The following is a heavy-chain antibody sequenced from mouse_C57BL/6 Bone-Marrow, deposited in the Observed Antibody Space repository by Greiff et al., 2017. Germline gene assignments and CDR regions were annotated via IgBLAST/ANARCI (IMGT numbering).Heavy chain of an antibody. Sequence: VQLQQSGPELVKPGASVKISCKASGYTFTDYYMNWVKQSHGKSLEWIGDINPNNGGTSYNQKFKGKATLTVDKSSSTAYMELRSLTSEDSAVYYCARGWLLRGDYWGQGTTLTVSS. CDR1: GYTFTDYY. V-gene: IGHV1-26*01. CDR3: ARGWLLRGDY. CDR2: INPNNGGT. D-gene: IGHD2-3*01. J-gene: IGHJ2*01.